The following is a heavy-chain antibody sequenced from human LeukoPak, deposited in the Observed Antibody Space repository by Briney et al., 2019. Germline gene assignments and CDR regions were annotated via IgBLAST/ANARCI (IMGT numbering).Heavy chain of an antibody. J-gene: IGHJ4*02. D-gene: IGHD2-2*02. CDR2: IYYSGST. CDR3: ARLSSEDPYCSTSTCYTWSLHYYFDY. V-gene: IGHV4-59*08. CDR1: GGSISSYY. Sequence: SETLSLTCAVYGGSISSYYWSWIRQPPGKGLEWIGYIYYSGSTNYNPSLKSRVTISVDTSKNQFSLKLSSVTAADTAMYYCARLSSEDPYCSTSTCYTWSLHYYFDYWGQGTLVTVSS.